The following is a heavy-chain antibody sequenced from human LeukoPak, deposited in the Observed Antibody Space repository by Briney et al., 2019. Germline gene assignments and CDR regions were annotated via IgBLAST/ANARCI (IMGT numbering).Heavy chain of an antibody. CDR2: ISSTTRSI. Sequence: GGSLRLSCAASGFTLSSYNMNWVRQAPGKGLQWVSYISSTTRSIYYADSVKGRFTISRDNAKNSLYLQMNSLRDEDTAVYYCARGSLDYWGQGTLVTVSS. CDR1: GFTLSSYN. V-gene: IGHV3-48*02. D-gene: IGHD1-26*01. J-gene: IGHJ4*02. CDR3: ARGSLDY.